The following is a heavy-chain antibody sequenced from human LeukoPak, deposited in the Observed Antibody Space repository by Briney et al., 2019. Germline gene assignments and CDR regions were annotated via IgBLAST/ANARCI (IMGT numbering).Heavy chain of an antibody. D-gene: IGHD3-16*01. CDR2: VRYDGSKT. V-gene: IGHV3-30*02. CDR3: VRDGIGGSTTLDS. Sequence: PGGSLRLSCAASGFSFGGYGMHWVRQTPGKGLDWVSFVRYDGSKTYYGDSVKGRFTISRDNSNNTVYLQMNRLRPDDTAVYYCVRDGIGGSTTLDSWGQGTPVTVSS. CDR1: GFSFGGYG. J-gene: IGHJ5*01.